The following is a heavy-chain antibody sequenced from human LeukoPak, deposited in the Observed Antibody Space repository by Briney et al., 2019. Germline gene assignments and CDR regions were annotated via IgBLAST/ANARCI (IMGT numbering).Heavy chain of an antibody. J-gene: IGHJ4*02. V-gene: IGHV4-38-2*02. CDR1: GYSINSGNY. CDR3: ARDSTLVGAHSFDY. Sequence: SETLSLTCTVSGYSINSGNYWGWIRQPPGKGLEWIGSIYHTGSTYFNPSLKSRVTISVDTSKNQYSLRLNSVTAADTAVYYCARDSTLVGAHSFDYWGQGILVTVSS. D-gene: IGHD1-26*01. CDR2: IYHTGST.